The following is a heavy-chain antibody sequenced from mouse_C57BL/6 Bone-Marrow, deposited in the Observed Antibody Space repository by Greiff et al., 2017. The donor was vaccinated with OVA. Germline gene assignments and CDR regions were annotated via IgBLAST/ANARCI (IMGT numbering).Heavy chain of an antibody. CDR2: INYDGSST. J-gene: IGHJ1*03. Sequence: EVMLVESEGGLVQPGSSMKLSCTASGFTFSDYYMAWVRQVPEKGLEWVANINYDGSSTYYLDSLKSRFIISRDNAKNILYLQMSSLKSEDTATYYCARVGDYSWYFDVWGTGTTVTVSS. CDR1: GFTFSDYY. CDR3: ARVGDYSWYFDV. D-gene: IGHD2-4*01. V-gene: IGHV5-16*01.